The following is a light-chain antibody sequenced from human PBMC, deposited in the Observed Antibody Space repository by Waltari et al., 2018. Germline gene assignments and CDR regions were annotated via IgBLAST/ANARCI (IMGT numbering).Light chain of an antibody. CDR2: GAS. CDR1: QDISNF. J-gene: IGKJ4*01. CDR3: QKYDSAPLT. V-gene: IGKV1-27*01. Sequence: MQMTQSPSSLSVSVADIVTITCRASQDISNFLAWYQQKPGKVPKFLIYGASSLQSGVPSRFSGSGSGTDFTLTINSLHPEDVGVYYCQKYDSAPLTFGGGTRVDIK.